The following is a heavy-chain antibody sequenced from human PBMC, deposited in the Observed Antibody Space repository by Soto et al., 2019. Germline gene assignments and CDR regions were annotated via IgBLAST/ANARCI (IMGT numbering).Heavy chain of an antibody. D-gene: IGHD4-17*01. J-gene: IGHJ4*02. Sequence: GGSLRLSCAASGFTFSSYGMHCVRQAPGKGLEWVAVISYDGSNKYYADSVKGRFTISRDNSKNTLYLQMNSLRAEDTAVYYCAKDREATTLGLYYFDYWGQGTLVTVSS. CDR1: GFTFSSYG. V-gene: IGHV3-30*18. CDR3: AKDREATTLGLYYFDY. CDR2: ISYDGSNK.